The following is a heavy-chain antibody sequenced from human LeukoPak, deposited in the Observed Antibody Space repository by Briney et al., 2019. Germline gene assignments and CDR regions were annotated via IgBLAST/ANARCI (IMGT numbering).Heavy chain of an antibody. D-gene: IGHD3-3*01. CDR1: GGSISSSSYY. Sequence: SSETLSLTCTVSGGSISSSSYYWGWIRQPPGKGLGWIGSIYYSGSTYYNPSLKSRVTISVDTSKNQFSLKLSSVTAADTAVYYCATNGRITIFGVVNQFFDYWGQGTLVTVSS. V-gene: IGHV4-39*01. CDR2: IYYSGST. CDR3: ATNGRITIFGVVNQFFDY. J-gene: IGHJ4*02.